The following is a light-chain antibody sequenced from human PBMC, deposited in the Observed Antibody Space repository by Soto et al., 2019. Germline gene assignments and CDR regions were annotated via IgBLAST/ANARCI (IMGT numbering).Light chain of an antibody. CDR3: QQYDNWPQT. J-gene: IGKJ2*01. CDR1: QSVSSN. Sequence: EIAMTQSPATLSVSPGERGTLSCRAGQSVSSNLAWYQQKPGQAPRLLIYGASTRATGIPARFSGSGSETEFTLTISSLQSEDSAVYYCQQYDNWPQTFGQGTKLEIK. CDR2: GAS. V-gene: IGKV3-15*01.